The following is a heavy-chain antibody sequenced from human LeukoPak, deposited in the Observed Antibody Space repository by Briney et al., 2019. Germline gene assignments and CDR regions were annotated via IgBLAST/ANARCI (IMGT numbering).Heavy chain of an antibody. CDR1: GFTFSSYS. D-gene: IGHD3-3*01. Sequence: EGSLRLSCAASGFTFSSYSKNWVRQAPGKGLEWFSYMSRSSDTIYYADSVKGRFTISRDNAKSSLFLQMNSLRAEGTAIYYCACGVDFSSGSKRGFDYWGLGTLVTVSS. CDR3: ACGVDFSSGSKRGFDY. V-gene: IGHV3-48*01. J-gene: IGHJ4*02. CDR2: MSRSSDTI.